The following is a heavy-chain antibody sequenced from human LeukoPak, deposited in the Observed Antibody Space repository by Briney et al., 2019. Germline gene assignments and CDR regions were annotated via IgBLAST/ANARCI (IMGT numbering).Heavy chain of an antibody. CDR3: ARGQGATVPQVGKNWFDP. V-gene: IGHV4-34*01. CDR1: IDSFSNYH. CDR2: ANESGGT. Sequence: PSETLSLTCAVYIDSFSNYHWNWIRQTPAKGMEWIGEANESGGTNISPSLRNRVILSVDTSKNQFSLKLISVTVADTAIYYCARGQGATVPQVGKNWFDPWGQGTRVTVSS. J-gene: IGHJ5*02. D-gene: IGHD1-26*01.